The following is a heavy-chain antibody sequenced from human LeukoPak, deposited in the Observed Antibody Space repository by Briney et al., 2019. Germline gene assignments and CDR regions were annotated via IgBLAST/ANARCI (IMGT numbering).Heavy chain of an antibody. Sequence: ASVKVSCKASGYTFTSYYMHWVRQAPGQGLEWMGIINTSGGSTSYAQKFQGRVTMTRDTSTSTVYMEVSSLRSEDTAVYYCARDPYDSSGDYLERYGMDVWGQGTTVTVS. D-gene: IGHD3-22*01. J-gene: IGHJ6*02. V-gene: IGHV1-46*01. CDR2: INTSGGST. CDR1: GYTFTSYY. CDR3: ARDPYDSSGDYLERYGMDV.